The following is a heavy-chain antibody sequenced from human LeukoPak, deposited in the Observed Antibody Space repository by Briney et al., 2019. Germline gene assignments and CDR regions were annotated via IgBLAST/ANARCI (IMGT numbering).Heavy chain of an antibody. D-gene: IGHD3-22*01. V-gene: IGHV4-38-2*02. Sequence: SETLSLTCTVSGYSISSNYYWGWIRQPPGRGLEWIGSIYHTGSAYYNPSLKSRVTISVDTSKNHLSLKLSSVTAADTAVYYCARDRYYYDSSGTRWFDSWGQGTLVTVSS. CDR1: GYSISSNYY. CDR2: IYHTGSA. J-gene: IGHJ5*01. CDR3: ARDRYYYDSSGTRWFDS.